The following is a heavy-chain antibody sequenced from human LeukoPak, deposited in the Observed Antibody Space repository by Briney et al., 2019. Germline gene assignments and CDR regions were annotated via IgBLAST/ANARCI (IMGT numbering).Heavy chain of an antibody. CDR1: GFTFSSYA. D-gene: IGHD6-13*01. CDR2: ISGSGGST. CDR3: AKDRSSLYEAYYFDY. V-gene: IGHV3-23*01. Sequence: GGSLRLSCAASGFTFSSYAMSWVRQAQGKGLEWVSAISGSGGSTYYADSVKGRFTISRDNSKNTLYLQMNSLRAEDTAVYYCAKDRSSLYEAYYFDYWGQGTLVTVSS. J-gene: IGHJ4*02.